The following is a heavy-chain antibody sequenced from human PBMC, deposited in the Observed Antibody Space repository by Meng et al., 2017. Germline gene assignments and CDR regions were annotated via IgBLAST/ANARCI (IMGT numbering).Heavy chain of an antibody. CDR1: GGTISNSNW. V-gene: IGHV4-4*02. D-gene: IGHD6-19*01. CDR2: IYHSGST. CDR3: ARDRGAVAVTNFDY. J-gene: IGHJ4*02. Sequence: VLVQVAGRLLETPSWPLPLCASDAGGTISNSNWWRCVRPPPGQGWEWFVEIYHSGSTKDSPSRKSRVTISEYKSKNQFPLKRRSGAAADTDVYYCARDRGAVAVTNFDYWGQGTLVTVSS.